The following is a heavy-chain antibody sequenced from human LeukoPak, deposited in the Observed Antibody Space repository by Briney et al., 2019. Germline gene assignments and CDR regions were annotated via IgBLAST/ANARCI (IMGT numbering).Heavy chain of an antibody. Sequence: SETLSLTCTVSGGSISSYYWSWIRQPPGKGLEWIGYIYYSGSTNYNPSLKSRVTISVDTSKNQFSLKLSSVTAADTAVYYCARVKPLVGATYYYAMDVWGQGTTVTVSS. V-gene: IGHV4-59*08. D-gene: IGHD1-26*01. CDR1: GGSISSYY. J-gene: IGHJ6*02. CDR2: IYYSGST. CDR3: ARVKPLVGATYYYAMDV.